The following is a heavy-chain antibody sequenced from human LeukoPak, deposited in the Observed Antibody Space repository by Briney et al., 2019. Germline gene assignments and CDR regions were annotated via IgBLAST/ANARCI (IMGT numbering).Heavy chain of an antibody. CDR3: VRGTGY. J-gene: IGHJ4*02. Sequence: PGGSLRLSCSVSGFTFSTYVMHSVRQAPGKGREYVSAISSNGDNTYYADSVKGRFTISRDNSKNTLYLQMSSLRADDTAVYYCVRGTGYWGQGTLVTVSS. CDR1: GFTFSTYV. V-gene: IGHV3-64D*06. CDR2: ISSNGDNT.